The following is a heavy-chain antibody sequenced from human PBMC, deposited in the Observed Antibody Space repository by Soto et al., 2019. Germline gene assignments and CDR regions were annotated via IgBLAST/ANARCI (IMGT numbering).Heavy chain of an antibody. J-gene: IGHJ5*02. CDR3: ARDFFDSSDSTTTWFDP. CDR2: IYHTGNA. Sequence: PSETLSLTCTVSGDSFSTHYWSGTRRHPGEGLARIGRIYHTGNAYYNPSLNIRVTISVDTSKNQFSLKLTSVTAADAALYYCARDFFDSSDSTTTWFDPWGLGTLVTVSS. CDR1: GDSFSTHY. V-gene: IGHV4-59*05. D-gene: IGHD3-22*01.